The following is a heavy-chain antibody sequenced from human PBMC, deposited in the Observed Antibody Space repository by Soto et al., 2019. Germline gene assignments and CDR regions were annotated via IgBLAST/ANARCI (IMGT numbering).Heavy chain of an antibody. D-gene: IGHD3-22*01. CDR1: GFTFSSYS. CDR3: AREYADYYDSSGYYPYFDY. V-gene: IGHV3-21*01. CDR2: ISSSSSYI. Sequence: LRLSCAASGFTFSSYSMNWVRQAPGKGLEWVSSISSSSSYIYYADSVKGRFTISRDNAKNSLYLQMNSLRAEDTAVYYCAREYADYYDSSGYYPYFDYWGQGTLVTVSS. J-gene: IGHJ4*02.